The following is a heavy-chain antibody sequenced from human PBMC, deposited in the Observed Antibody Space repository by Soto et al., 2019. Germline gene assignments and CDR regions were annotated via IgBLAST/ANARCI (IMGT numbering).Heavy chain of an antibody. CDR1: GGSFSGYY. CDR2: INHSGST. Sequence: QVQLQQWGAGLLKPSETLSLTCAVYGGSFSGYYWSWIRQPPGKGVEWIGEINHSGSTNYNPSLESRVTISVDTSKNQFSLKLSSVTAADTAVYYCARGPEQQLVYYFDYWGQGTLVTVSS. D-gene: IGHD6-13*01. V-gene: IGHV4-34*01. J-gene: IGHJ4*02. CDR3: ARGPEQQLVYYFDY.